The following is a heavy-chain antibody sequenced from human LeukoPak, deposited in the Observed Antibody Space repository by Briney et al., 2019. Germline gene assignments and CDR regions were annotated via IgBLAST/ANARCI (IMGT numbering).Heavy chain of an antibody. CDR3: ARELVVGANRRGAFDI. CDR1: GGSISSYY. Sequence: SETLSLTCTVSGGSISSYYWSWIRQPPGKGLEWIGYIYYSGSTNYNPSLKSRVTISVDTSKNQFSLKLSSVTAADTAVYYCARELVVGANRRGAFDIWGQGTMVTVSS. CDR2: IYYSGST. V-gene: IGHV4-59*01. D-gene: IGHD1-26*01. J-gene: IGHJ3*02.